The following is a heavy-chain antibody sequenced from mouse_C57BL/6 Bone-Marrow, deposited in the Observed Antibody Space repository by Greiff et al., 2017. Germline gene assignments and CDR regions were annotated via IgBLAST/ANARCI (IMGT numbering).Heavy chain of an antibody. J-gene: IGHJ2*01. CDR3: ARSHYDYDGYFDY. V-gene: IGHV1-18*01. D-gene: IGHD2-4*01. CDR1: GYTFTDYN. Sequence: LMEPGASVKIPCKASGYTFTDYNMDWVKQSHGKSLEWIGDINPNNGGTIYNQKFKGKATLTVDKSSSTAYMELRSLTSEDTAVYYCARSHYDYDGYFDYWGQGTTLTVSS. CDR2: INPNNGGT.